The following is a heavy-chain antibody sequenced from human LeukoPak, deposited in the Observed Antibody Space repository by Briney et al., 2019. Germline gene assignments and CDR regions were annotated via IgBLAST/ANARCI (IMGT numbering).Heavy chain of an antibody. Sequence: ASVKVSCKASGYRFSSNGISWVRQAPGQGPEWVGWVSTYNSDTNSAPKFQGRVTMTRDTFTSTVYMELRGLRTDDTAVYYCARDNWNEFDPWGQGTLVTVSS. V-gene: IGHV1-18*01. CDR3: ARDNWNEFDP. CDR1: GYRFSSNG. CDR2: VSTYNSDT. J-gene: IGHJ5*02. D-gene: IGHD1-20*01.